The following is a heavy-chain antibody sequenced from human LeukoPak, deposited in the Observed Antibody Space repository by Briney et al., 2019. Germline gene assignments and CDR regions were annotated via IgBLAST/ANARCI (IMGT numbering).Heavy chain of an antibody. CDR3: ARDQGGSGWQKGGGLFDY. V-gene: IGHV4-39*07. CDR2: MHYSGST. D-gene: IGHD6-19*01. Sequence: SETLSLTCSVSGGSITKNGYYWGWIRQSPETGLEWIGSMHYSGSTYYNPSLNSRVTISVDTSKNQFSLKLTSVTAADTAVYYCARDQGGSGWQKGGGLFDYWGQGTLVTVSS. CDR1: GGSITKNGYY. J-gene: IGHJ4*02.